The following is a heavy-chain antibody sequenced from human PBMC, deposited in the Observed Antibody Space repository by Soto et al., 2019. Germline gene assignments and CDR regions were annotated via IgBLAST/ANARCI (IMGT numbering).Heavy chain of an antibody. CDR1: GFTFSSYI. J-gene: IGHJ5*02. V-gene: IGHV3-30*03. CDR3: AREGDSHAFRGFDL. CDR2: IRDDGKKT. D-gene: IGHD5-18*01. Sequence: PGGSLRLSCAASGFTFSSYIYHWVRQAPGKGLQWVAVIRDDGKKTNYATSVRGRFTVSRDMSKSTIFLQMNNLRIDDSAIYSCAREGDSHAFRGFDLWGQGTPVTVSS.